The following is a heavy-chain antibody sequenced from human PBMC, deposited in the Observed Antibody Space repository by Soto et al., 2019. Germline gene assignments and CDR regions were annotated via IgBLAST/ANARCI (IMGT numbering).Heavy chain of an antibody. J-gene: IGHJ4*02. CDR2: VSATAGTT. V-gene: IGHV3-23*01. Sequence: GGSLRLSCAASGFTFSSYAMSWVRQAPGKGLEGVSLVSATAGTTYYTDSVKGRFTISRDNSRNTVYLQMNSLRADDTAVYYCAKDRLAGGFDYWGQGTLVTVSS. CDR1: GFTFSSYA. CDR3: AKDRLAGGFDY. D-gene: IGHD3-16*01.